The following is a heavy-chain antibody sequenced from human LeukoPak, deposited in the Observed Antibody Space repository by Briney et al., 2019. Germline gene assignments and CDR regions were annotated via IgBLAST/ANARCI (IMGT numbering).Heavy chain of an antibody. Sequence: PSETLSLTCTVSGGSISSGSYYWSWIRQPAGKGLEWIGRIYTSGSTDYNPSLKSRVTMSVDASKNQFSLKLSSVTAADTAVYYCARSVAVAEIDYWGQGTLVTVSS. CDR3: ARSVAVAEIDY. CDR2: IYTSGST. J-gene: IGHJ4*02. CDR1: GGSISSGSYY. D-gene: IGHD6-19*01. V-gene: IGHV4-61*02.